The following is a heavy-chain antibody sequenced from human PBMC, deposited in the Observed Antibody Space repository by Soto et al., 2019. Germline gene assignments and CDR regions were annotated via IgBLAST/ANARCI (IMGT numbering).Heavy chain of an antibody. CDR1: GCTFSSYA. J-gene: IGHJ6*03. V-gene: IGHV1-69*10. CDR2: IIPNSGKT. CDR3: ARRGPGAQDYYYMDV. Sequence: GASVKVSCKASGCTFSSYAISWVRQAPGQGLEWMGWIIPNSGKTNYAQKYQGRVTMTRNKSTSTAYMELSSLRSEDTAVYYCARRGPGAQDYYYMDVWGKGTTVTVSS. D-gene: IGHD3-10*01.